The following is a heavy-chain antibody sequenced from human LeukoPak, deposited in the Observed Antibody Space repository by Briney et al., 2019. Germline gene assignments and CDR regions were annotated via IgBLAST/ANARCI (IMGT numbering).Heavy chain of an antibody. CDR1: GGSISSYY. J-gene: IGHJ5*02. D-gene: IGHD2-15*01. CDR2: IYYSGST. Sequence: PSETLSLTCTVSGGSISSYYWSCIRQPPGKGLEWIGYIYYSGSTNYNPSLKSRVTISVDTSKNQFSLKLSSVTAADTAVYYCARRGPRYCSGGSCLHPFDPWGQGTLVTVSS. V-gene: IGHV4-59*08. CDR3: ARRGPRYCSGGSCLHPFDP.